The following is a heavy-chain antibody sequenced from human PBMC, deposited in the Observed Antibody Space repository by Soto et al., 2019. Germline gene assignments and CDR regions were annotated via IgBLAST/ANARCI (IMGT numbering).Heavy chain of an antibody. CDR2: IYTSGST. CDR1: GTSVSNYY. J-gene: IGHJ4*02. V-gene: IGHV4-4*07. CDR3: ARGGIQLSYAFDY. Sequence: SETLSLTCSVSGTSVSNYYWSWIRQPAGRGLEHIGRIYTSGSTSYNPSLKSRVTMSMDTSQTQIYLNLTSVTAADTAVYYCARGGIQLSYAFDYWGQGIQVTVSS. D-gene: IGHD5-18*01.